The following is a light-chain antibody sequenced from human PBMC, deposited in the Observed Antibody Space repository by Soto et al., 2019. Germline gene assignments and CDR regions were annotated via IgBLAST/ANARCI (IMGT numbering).Light chain of an antibody. J-gene: IGKJ1*01. Sequence: EIVLTQSPGTLSLSPGERATLSCRASQSISNNYLAWYQQRPGQAPRLLIYGVSSRPTGIADRFSGSGSGTDLTLTISRLVPEDFAMYYGQQSRAFGQGTRVEI. CDR2: GVS. CDR3: QQSRA. CDR1: QSISNNY. V-gene: IGKV3-20*01.